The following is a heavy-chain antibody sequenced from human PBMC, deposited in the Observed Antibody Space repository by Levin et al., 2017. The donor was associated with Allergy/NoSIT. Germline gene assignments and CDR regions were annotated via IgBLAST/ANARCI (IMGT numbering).Heavy chain of an antibody. CDR1: GFTFSDAW. J-gene: IGHJ4*02. Sequence: AGGSLRLSCVASGFTFSDAWMSWVRQAPGKGLEWVGLIKTQTDGGTTDFAAPVKGRFTISRDDSKNTLYLQMNSLKTEDTAVYYCTTGHTTVTEKWGQGTLVTVS. CDR2: IKTQTDGGTT. V-gene: IGHV3-15*01. CDR3: TTGHTTVTEK. D-gene: IGHD4-17*01.